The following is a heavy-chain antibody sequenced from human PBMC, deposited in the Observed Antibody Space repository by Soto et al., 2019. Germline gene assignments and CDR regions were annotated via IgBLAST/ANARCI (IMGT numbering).Heavy chain of an antibody. CDR3: AKDRDTGAAGYPFDY. Sequence: PGGSLRLSCGASGFTFRSYGMDWVRQAPGKGLEWVAVISSDGGNKYHADSVKGRFTISRDNSKNTLYLQMNSLRAEDTATYYCAKDRDTGAAGYPFDYWGQGTLVTVSS. CDR2: ISSDGGNK. CDR1: GFTFRSYG. D-gene: IGHD6-13*01. J-gene: IGHJ4*02. V-gene: IGHV3-30*18.